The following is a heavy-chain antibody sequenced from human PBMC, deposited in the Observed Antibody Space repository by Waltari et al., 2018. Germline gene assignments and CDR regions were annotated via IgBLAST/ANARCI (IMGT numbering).Heavy chain of an antibody. CDR1: GGSISSGGYY. V-gene: IGHV4-31*03. J-gene: IGHJ4*02. CDR3: ARGGVGYRQLADY. Sequence: QVQLQESGPGLVKPSQTLSLTCTVSGGSISSGGYYWSWIRQHPGKGLEWIGYIYHSGSTDNNPALKSRVTISVDRSKNQFSLKLGSVTAADTAVYYCARGGVGYRQLADYWGQGTLVTVSS. D-gene: IGHD6-6*01. CDR2: IYHSGST.